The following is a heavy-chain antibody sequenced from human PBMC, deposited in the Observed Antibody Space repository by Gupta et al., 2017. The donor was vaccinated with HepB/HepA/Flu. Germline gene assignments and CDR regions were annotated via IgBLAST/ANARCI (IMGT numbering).Heavy chain of an antibody. D-gene: IGHD3-3*01. CDR1: GFTFSSYG. Sequence: QVQLVESGGGVVQPGRSLRLSCAASGFTFSSYGMHWVRQAPGKGLEWVAVISYDGSNKYYADSVKGRVTISRDNSKNTLYLQMNSLRAEDTAVYYCAKTYYDFWSGYLNNWFDPWGQGTLVTVSS. CDR2: ISYDGSNK. V-gene: IGHV3-30*18. CDR3: AKTYYDFWSGYLNNWFDP. J-gene: IGHJ5*02.